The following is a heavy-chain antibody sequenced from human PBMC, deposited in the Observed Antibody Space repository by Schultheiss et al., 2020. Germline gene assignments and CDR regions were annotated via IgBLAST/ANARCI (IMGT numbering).Heavy chain of an antibody. CDR3: ASSSRTFCYYFDY. CDR2: IYHSGST. D-gene: IGHD6-13*01. CDR1: GCSISSSNW. Sequence: SETLSLTCAVSGCSISSSNWWSWVRQPPGKGLEWIGEIYHSGSTNYNPSLKSRVTISVDTSKNQFSLKLSSVTAADTAVYYCASSSRTFCYYFDYWGQGTLVTVSS. V-gene: IGHV4-4*02. J-gene: IGHJ4*02.